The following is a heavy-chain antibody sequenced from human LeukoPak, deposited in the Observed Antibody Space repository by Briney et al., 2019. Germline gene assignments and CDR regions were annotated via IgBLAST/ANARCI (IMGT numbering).Heavy chain of an antibody. CDR2: IKQDESEK. J-gene: IGHJ4*02. V-gene: IGHV3-7*02. Sequence: PGGSLRLSWAAAGFTFSSYWMSWVRQAPGKGLEWVANIKQDESEKYYVDSVKGRFTISRDNAKNTLYLQMNSLRAEDTAVYCCASQAFAYWGQGTLVTVSS. CDR1: GFTFSSYW. CDR3: ASQAFAY.